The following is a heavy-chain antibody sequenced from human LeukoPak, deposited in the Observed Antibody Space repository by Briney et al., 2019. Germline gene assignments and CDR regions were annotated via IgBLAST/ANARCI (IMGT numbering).Heavy chain of an antibody. V-gene: IGHV4-59*01. CDR1: GGSISNKY. Sequence: SETLSLTCTVSGGSISNKYWSWIRQPPGKGLEWIGYIYYSGSTNYNPSLKSRVTILVDTSKNQFSLKLSSVTAADTAVYYCASRMYSSGLAFDYWGQGTLVTVSS. J-gene: IGHJ4*02. D-gene: IGHD6-19*01. CDR2: IYYSGST. CDR3: ASRMYSSGLAFDY.